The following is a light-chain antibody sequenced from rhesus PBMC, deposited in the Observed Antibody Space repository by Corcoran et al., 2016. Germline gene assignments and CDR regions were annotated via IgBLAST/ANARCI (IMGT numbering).Light chain of an antibody. CDR3: QQHNSYPWT. Sequence: DIQMTQSPSSLSASVGDRVTITCRASENINDFLNWYQQKPGKAPKLLIYKASTLQRGVPSRFSGSGSGTDFTLTISSLQPEDFATYYCQQHNSYPWTFGQGTKVEIK. CDR1: ENINDF. V-gene: IGKV1-74*01. CDR2: KAS. J-gene: IGKJ1*01.